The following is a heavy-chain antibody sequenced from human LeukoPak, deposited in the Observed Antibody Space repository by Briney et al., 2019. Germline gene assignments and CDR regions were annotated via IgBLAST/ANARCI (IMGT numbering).Heavy chain of an antibody. CDR1: GYLFINYY. V-gene: IGHV1-2*02. CDR3: ARAHDYGGISGPSTWDY. J-gene: IGHJ4*02. Sequence: GASVKVSCKASGYLFINYYVHWVRQAPGQGLEWMGWINPHSGGTNYAKKFQGRVTMTRDTSITTVYMELSRLTSDDTAVFYCARAHDYGGISGPSTWDYWGQGTLVTVSS. D-gene: IGHD4-23*01. CDR2: INPHSGGT.